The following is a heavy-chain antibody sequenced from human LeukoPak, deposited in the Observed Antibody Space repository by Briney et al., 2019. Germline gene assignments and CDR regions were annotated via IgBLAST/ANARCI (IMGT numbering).Heavy chain of an antibody. CDR2: ISSSGSTI. CDR3: ARDRGFGVVNWFDP. J-gene: IGHJ5*02. Sequence: GGSLRLSCAASGFTFSDYYMSWIRQAPGKGLEWVSYISSSGSTIYYADSVKGRFTISRDNAKNSLYLQMNSLRAEDTAVYYCARDRGFGVVNWFDPWGQGTLVTVSS. V-gene: IGHV3-11*04. CDR1: GFTFSDYY. D-gene: IGHD3-3*01.